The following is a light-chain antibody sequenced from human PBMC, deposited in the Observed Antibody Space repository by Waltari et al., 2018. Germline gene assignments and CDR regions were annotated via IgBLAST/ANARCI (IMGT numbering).Light chain of an antibody. CDR2: RNN. CDR1: SSNIGTNY. Sequence: QSLLTQSPSTSGTPGQRVTISCSGSSSNIGTNYVYWYQQLPGTAPKSLITRNNQRPAGVPDRFSGAEAGTSASLAISGLRSEDEAVYYCAACDDSLSAVVFGGGTRLTVL. J-gene: IGLJ2*01. V-gene: IGLV1-47*01. CDR3: AACDDSLSAVV.